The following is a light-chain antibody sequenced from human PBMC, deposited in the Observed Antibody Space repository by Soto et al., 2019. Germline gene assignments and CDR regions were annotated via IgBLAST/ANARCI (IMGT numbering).Light chain of an antibody. CDR3: QQYNNWPPGIT. Sequence: DIQMTQSPSSLSASLGDRFTMRCLSIESISNYLNWYQQKPGKAPKVLIYAASSLQSGVPSRFSGSGSGTAFTLTISSLQPEDFAVYYCQQYNNWPPGITFGQGTRLEIK. J-gene: IGKJ5*01. CDR2: AAS. V-gene: IGKV1-39*01. CDR1: ESISNY.